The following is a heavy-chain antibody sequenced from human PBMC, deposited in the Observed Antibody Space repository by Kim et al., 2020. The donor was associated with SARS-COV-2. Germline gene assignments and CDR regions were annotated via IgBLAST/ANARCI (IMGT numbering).Heavy chain of an antibody. V-gene: IGHV4-30-4*01. Sequence: SETLSLTCTVSGGSISSGDYYWSWIRQPPGKGLEWIGYIYYSGSTYYNPSLKSRVTISVDTSKNQFSLKLSSVTAADTAVYYCARGPLEIWSGYGWFDPWGQGTLVTVSS. J-gene: IGHJ5*02. CDR1: GGSISSGDYY. CDR2: IYYSGST. CDR3: ARGPLEIWSGYGWFDP. D-gene: IGHD3-3*01.